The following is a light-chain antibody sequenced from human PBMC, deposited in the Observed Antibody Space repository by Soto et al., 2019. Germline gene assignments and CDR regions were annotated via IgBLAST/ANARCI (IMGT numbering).Light chain of an antibody. V-gene: IGKV3-20*01. CDR2: GAS. Sequence: VLAPTPGTRSLCPGDRATLSCRAIQSLSNNIYLAWYQQKPGQAPRLLIYGASSRATGIPNRFGGSGSGTDFTLTISRLEPEDFAMYYCQQYGGSPQTFGRGTKVDVK. J-gene: IGKJ1*01. CDR3: QQYGGSPQT. CDR1: QSLSNNIY.